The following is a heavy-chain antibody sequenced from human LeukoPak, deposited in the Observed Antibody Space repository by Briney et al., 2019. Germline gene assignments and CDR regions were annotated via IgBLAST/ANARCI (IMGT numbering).Heavy chain of an antibody. CDR3: ATGHSYSYDY. D-gene: IGHD5-18*01. J-gene: IGHJ4*02. CDR1: GLTFSDFW. V-gene: IGHV3-74*01. Sequence: GGSLRLSCAASGLTFSDFWMHWVRQPPGKGLVWVALVKGDGRTTIYADSVKGRFTISRDNAKNTLYLQMNSLRADDSGVYYCATGHSYSYDYWGQGVLVTVSS. CDR2: VKGDGRTT.